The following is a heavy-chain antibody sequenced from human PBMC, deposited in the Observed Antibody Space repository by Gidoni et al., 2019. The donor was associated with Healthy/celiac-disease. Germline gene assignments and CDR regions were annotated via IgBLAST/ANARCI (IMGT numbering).Heavy chain of an antibody. CDR3: ARGDYYDFWSSITRGHYYYGMDV. CDR1: GFTFSSYS. D-gene: IGHD3-3*01. V-gene: IGHV3-21*01. Sequence: GGGLVKPGGSLRLSCAASGFTFSSYSMNWVRQAPGKGLEWVSSISSSSSYIYYADSVKGRFTISRDNAKNSLYLQMNSLRAEDTAVYYCARGDYYDFWSSITRGHYYYGMDVWGQGTTVTVSS. J-gene: IGHJ6*02. CDR2: ISSSSSYI.